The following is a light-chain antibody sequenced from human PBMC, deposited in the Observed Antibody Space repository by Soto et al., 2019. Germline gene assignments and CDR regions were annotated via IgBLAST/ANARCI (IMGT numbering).Light chain of an antibody. CDR1: QSVSSSY. CDR2: GAS. CDR3: QQYGSSPPIT. Sequence: EIVLTQSPGTLSLSPGERATLSCRASQSVSSSYLAWYQQKPGQAPRLLIYGASSRATGIPDRFSGSGSGTDFALTISRLEPKYFAVYYCQQYGSSPPITFGQGTRLEIK. J-gene: IGKJ5*01. V-gene: IGKV3-20*01.